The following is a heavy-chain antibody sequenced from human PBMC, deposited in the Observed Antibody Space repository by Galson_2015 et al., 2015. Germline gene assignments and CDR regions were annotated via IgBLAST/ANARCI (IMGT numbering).Heavy chain of an antibody. J-gene: IGHJ4*02. CDR1: GYTFTNYA. Sequence: SVKVSCKASGYTFTNYAMHWVRQAPGQRLEWMGWINAGNGNTKYSQKFQGRVTITRDTSASTAYMELSSLRSEDTAVYYCARVAGRSYRYGVYWRQGTLVAVSS. V-gene: IGHV1-3*01. CDR2: INAGNGNT. CDR3: ARVAGRSYRYGVY. D-gene: IGHD3-16*02.